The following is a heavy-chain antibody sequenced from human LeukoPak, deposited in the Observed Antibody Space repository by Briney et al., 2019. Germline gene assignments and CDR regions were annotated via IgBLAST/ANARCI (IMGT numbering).Heavy chain of an antibody. J-gene: IGHJ4*02. D-gene: IGHD3-22*01. CDR2: IWYDGSNI. Sequence: GGSLGLSCAASGFTFSSYGMHWVRQAPGKGLEWLAVIWYDGSNIYYADPVKGRFAISRDNSKNTLYLQINSLRAEDTAVYYCARARNDYDTSSFSALDYWGQETLVTVSS. V-gene: IGHV3-33*01. CDR1: GFTFSSYG. CDR3: ARARNDYDTSSFSALDY.